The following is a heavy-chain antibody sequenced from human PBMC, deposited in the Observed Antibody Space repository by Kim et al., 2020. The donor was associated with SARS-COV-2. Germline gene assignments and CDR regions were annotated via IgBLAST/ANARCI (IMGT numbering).Heavy chain of an antibody. Sequence: GGSLRLSCAASGFTFSSYWMSWVRQAPGKGLEWVANIKQDGSEKYYVDSVKGRFTISRDNAKNSLYLQMNSLRAEDTAVYYCARERTVHHNGDWFDPWGQGTLVTVSS. J-gene: IGHJ5*02. CDR2: IKQDGSEK. CDR1: GFTFSSYW. D-gene: IGHD1-1*01. V-gene: IGHV3-7*01. CDR3: ARERTVHHNGDWFDP.